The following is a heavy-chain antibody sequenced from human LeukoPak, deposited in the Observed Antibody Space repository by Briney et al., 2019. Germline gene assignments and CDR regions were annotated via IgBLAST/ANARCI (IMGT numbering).Heavy chain of an antibody. CDR1: GGSISSYY. V-gene: IGHV4-4*07. J-gene: IGHJ4*02. CDR2: IYTSGST. CDR3: AREMAYDFWSGSEQPFDY. Sequence: PSETLSLTCTVSGGSISSYYWSWIRQPAGKGLEWIGRIYTSGSTNYNPSLKSRDTMSVDTSKNQFSLKLSSVTAADTAVYYCAREMAYDFWSGSEQPFDYWGQGTLVTVSS. D-gene: IGHD3-3*01.